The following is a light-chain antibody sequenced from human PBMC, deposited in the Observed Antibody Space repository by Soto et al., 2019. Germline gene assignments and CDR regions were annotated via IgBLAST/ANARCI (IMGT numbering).Light chain of an antibody. Sequence: DIQVTQSPSTLSASVGDRVTISCRASQNIDSWLAWYQQKPGKAPKLLIYDASSLESGVPSRFSGSGSGTEFTLIISRLQPDDFATYYCQQYNSYPYSFGPGTKVDIK. CDR1: QNIDSW. CDR2: DAS. CDR3: QQYNSYPYS. J-gene: IGKJ3*01. V-gene: IGKV1-5*01.